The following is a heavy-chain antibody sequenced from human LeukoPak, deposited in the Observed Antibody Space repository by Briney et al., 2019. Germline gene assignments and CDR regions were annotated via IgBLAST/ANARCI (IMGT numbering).Heavy chain of an antibody. V-gene: IGHV7-4-1*02. CDR2: INTNTGNP. Sequence: ASVKVSCKASGYTFTSYVISGVRQAPGQGLEWMGWINTNTGNPTYVQGFAGRFVFSLDTSVSTAYLQISSLKSEDTAVYYCARDGTFYDFWNGYYIKYYFDYWGQGTLVTVSS. CDR3: ARDGTFYDFWNGYYIKYYFDY. CDR1: GYTFTSYV. D-gene: IGHD3-3*01. J-gene: IGHJ4*02.